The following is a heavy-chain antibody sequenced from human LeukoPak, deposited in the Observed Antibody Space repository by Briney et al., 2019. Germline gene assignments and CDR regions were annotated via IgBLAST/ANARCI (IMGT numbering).Heavy chain of an antibody. D-gene: IGHD6-19*01. J-gene: IGHJ5*02. CDR3: ARDGLVSGWGGFNP. CDR1: GDSISSSY. CDR2: IHISGST. V-gene: IGHV4-4*07. Sequence: PSETLSLTCTVSGDSISSSYWSWIRQLAGKGLEWIGRIHISGSTNYNPSLKSRVTLSIDTSKNQLSLNLSSVTAADTAVYYCARDGLVSGWGGFNPWGQGTLVTVSS.